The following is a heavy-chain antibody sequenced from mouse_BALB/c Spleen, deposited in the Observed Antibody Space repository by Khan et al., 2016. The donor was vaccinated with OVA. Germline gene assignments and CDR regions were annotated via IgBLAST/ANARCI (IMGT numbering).Heavy chain of an antibody. V-gene: IGHV3-2*02. CDR1: VYSITSDYA. D-gene: IGHD1-1*01. J-gene: IGHJ2*01. Sequence: EVQLQESGPGLAKPSQSLSLICTVTVYSITSDYAWNWIRQFPGNKLEWMGFISYSGNTNYNPSLKSRISITRAKSKNQFFLHLNSVTTEDTATYYCARVYGGDFDYWGGGSTLTVSS. CDR2: ISYSGNT. CDR3: ARVYGGDFDY.